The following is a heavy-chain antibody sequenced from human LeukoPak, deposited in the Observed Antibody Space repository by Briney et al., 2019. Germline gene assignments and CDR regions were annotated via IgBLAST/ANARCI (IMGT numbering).Heavy chain of an antibody. V-gene: IGHV3-30*02. Sequence: PGGSLRLSCAASGFAFNSYGMHWVRQAPGKGLEWVAFIRYDGSNKYYADSVKGRFTISRDNSKNTLYMQMNSLRAEDTAVYYCAKGPLIEVAGTTWDYWGQGTLVTVSS. CDR2: IRYDGSNK. D-gene: IGHD6-19*01. CDR3: AKGPLIEVAGTTWDY. J-gene: IGHJ4*02. CDR1: GFAFNSYG.